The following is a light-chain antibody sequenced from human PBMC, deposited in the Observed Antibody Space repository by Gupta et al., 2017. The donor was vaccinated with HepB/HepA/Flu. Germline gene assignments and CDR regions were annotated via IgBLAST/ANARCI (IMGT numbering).Light chain of an antibody. V-gene: IGKV3-20*01. J-gene: IGKJ4*01. Sequence: EIVLTQSPGTLCLSPGEGATLSCRASQTVSSHYLAWYHHRPGQAPRLLIYGASSRAADIPDRFSGSGSGTEFTLTISRLEPGDFAVYYCQQYASRLTFGGGTKVEIK. CDR2: GAS. CDR3: QQYASRLT. CDR1: QTVSSHY.